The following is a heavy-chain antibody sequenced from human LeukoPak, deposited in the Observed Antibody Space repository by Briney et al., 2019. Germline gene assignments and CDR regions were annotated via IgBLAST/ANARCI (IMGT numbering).Heavy chain of an antibody. CDR3: AREIVGAPTPGAY. Sequence: PSETLSLTCTVSGGSISPYHWSWIRQPPGKGLEWIGYIYYIGTINYNPSLKSRVTISVDTSKNQFSLKLSSVTAADTAVYYCAREIVGAPTPGAYWGQGILVTVSS. J-gene: IGHJ4*02. CDR1: GGSISPYH. D-gene: IGHD1-26*01. CDR2: IYYIGTI. V-gene: IGHV4-59*12.